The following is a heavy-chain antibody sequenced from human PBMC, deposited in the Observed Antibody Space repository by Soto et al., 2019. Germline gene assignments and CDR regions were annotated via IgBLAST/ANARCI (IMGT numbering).Heavy chain of an antibody. CDR3: ARDRRDDSSGYYVY. J-gene: IGHJ4*02. D-gene: IGHD3-22*01. V-gene: IGHV1-18*01. CDR1: GYTFTSYG. CDR2: ISAYNGNT. Sequence: ASVKVSCKASGYTFTSYGISWVRQAPGQGLEWMGWISAYNGNTNYAQKLQGRVTMTTDTSTSTAYMELRSLRSDDTAVYYCARDRRDDSSGYYVYWGQGTLVTVYS.